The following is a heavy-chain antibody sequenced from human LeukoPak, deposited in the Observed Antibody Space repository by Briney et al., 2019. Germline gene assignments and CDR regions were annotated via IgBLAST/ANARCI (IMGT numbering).Heavy chain of an antibody. V-gene: IGHV3-48*03. J-gene: IGHJ3*02. CDR3: ARDGAFDI. CDR2: ISSSGGPI. Sequence: GGSLRLSCGASGFTFSNYEMNWVRQAPGKGLEWLSYISSSGGPILYADSVKGRFTISRDNAKNSLDLQMNSLRAEDSAVYYCARDGAFDIWGQGTMVTVSS. CDR1: GFTFSNYE.